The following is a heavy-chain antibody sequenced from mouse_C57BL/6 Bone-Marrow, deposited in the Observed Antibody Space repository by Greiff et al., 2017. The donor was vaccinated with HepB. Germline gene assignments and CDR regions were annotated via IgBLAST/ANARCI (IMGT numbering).Heavy chain of an antibody. Sequence: DVQLVESGGGLVQPGGSLKLSCAASGFTFSDYYMYWVRQTPEKRLEWVAYISNGGGSTYYPDTVKGRFTISRDNAKNTLYLQMSRLKSEDTAMYYCASLYGNYGAMDYWGQGTSVTVSS. CDR1: GFTFSDYY. CDR2: ISNGGGST. J-gene: IGHJ4*01. V-gene: IGHV5-12*01. CDR3: ASLYGNYGAMDY. D-gene: IGHD2-1*01.